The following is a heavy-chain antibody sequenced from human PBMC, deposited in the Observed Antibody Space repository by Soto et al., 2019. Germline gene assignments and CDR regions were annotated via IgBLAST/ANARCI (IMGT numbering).Heavy chain of an antibody. D-gene: IGHD2-2*02. CDR2: IYYSGST. CDR1: GGSISSYY. Sequence: PSETLSLTCTVSGGSISSYYWSWIRQPPGKGLEWIGYIYYSGSTNYNPSLKSRVTISVDTSKNQFSLKLSSVTAADTAVYYCAGGQVVPAAIRGNYYYYYSMDVWGKGTTVTVSS. J-gene: IGHJ6*03. CDR3: AGGQVVPAAIRGNYYYYYSMDV. V-gene: IGHV4-59*01.